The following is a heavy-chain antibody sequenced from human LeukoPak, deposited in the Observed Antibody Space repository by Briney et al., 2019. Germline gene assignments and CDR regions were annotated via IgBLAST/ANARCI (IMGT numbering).Heavy chain of an antibody. J-gene: IGHJ3*02. CDR1: GFTFSSYE. Sequence: GGSLRLSCTASGFTFSSYEMNWVRQAPGKGLEWVSYISSSGSTIYYADSVKGRFTISRDNAKNTLYLQMNSLRAEDTAVYYCAKDYYDSSGYSGDAFDIWGQGTMVTVSS. CDR2: ISSSGSTI. V-gene: IGHV3-48*03. CDR3: AKDYYDSSGYSGDAFDI. D-gene: IGHD3-22*01.